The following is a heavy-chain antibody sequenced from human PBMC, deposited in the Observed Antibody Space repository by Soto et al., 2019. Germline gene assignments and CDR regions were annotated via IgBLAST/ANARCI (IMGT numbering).Heavy chain of an antibody. Sequence: ASVKVSCKAAGYPFTSYGISWVRQAPGQALEWMGWISAYNGNTNYAQKLQGRVTMTTDTSTSTAYMELRSLRSDDTAVYYCARGEAMDYYGMDVWGQGTTVTVSS. V-gene: IGHV1-18*01. CDR2: ISAYNGNT. D-gene: IGHD3-16*01. CDR1: GYPFTSYG. CDR3: ARGEAMDYYGMDV. J-gene: IGHJ6*02.